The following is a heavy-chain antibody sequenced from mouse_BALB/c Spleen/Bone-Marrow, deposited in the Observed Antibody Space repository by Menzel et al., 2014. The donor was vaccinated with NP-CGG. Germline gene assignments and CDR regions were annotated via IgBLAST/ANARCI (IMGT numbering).Heavy chain of an antibody. D-gene: IGHD1-1*01. CDR1: GYTFTAYA. J-gene: IGHJ2*01. V-gene: IGHV1-67*01. CDR2: ISTYSGNT. CDR3: ARNFYGSSYFDY. Sequence: QVQLKESGPELVRPGASVKLSCKGSGYTFTAYAMHWVKQSHAKSLEWIGLISTYSGNTHYNQNFKGKATMTVDKSFSTAYMELARLTSEDSAIYYCARNFYGSSYFDYWGQGTTLTVSS.